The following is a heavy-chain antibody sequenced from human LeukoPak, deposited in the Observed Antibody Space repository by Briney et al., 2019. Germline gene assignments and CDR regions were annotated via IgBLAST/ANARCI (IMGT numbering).Heavy chain of an antibody. J-gene: IGHJ6*03. D-gene: IGHD6-19*01. V-gene: IGHV4-34*01. Sequence: NPSETLSLTCAVYGGSFSGYYWSWIRQPPGKGLEWIGEINHSGSTNYNPSLKSRVTISVDTSKNQFSLKLSSVTAADTAVYYCARVFSSSGWYPGYYYYYMGVWGKGTTVTVSS. CDR2: INHSGST. CDR1: GGSFSGYY. CDR3: ARVFSSSGWYPGYYYYYMGV.